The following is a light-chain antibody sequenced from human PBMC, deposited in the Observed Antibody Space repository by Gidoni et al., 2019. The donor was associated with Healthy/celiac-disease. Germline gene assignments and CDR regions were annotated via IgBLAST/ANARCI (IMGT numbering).Light chain of an antibody. V-gene: IGKV3-15*01. CDR2: GAS. CDR1: QSVSSN. CDR3: QQYNNWPPWT. J-gene: IGKJ1*01. Sequence: ELVMTQSPATLSVSPGERATLSCRASQSVSSNLDWYQQKPGQAPRLLIYGASTRATGIPARCSGSGSGTEFTLTISSLQSEDFAGDYCQQYNNWPPWTFGQGTKVEIK.